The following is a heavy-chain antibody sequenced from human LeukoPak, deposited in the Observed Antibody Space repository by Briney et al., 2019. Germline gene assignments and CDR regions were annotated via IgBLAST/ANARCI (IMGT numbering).Heavy chain of an antibody. Sequence: ASVKVSCKASGYTFTGYYMHWVRQAPGQGLEWMGWINPNSGGTNYAQKFQGWVTMTRDTSISTAYMELSRLRSDDTAVYYCARDKGIAVAGTLDYWGQGTLVTVSS. CDR2: INPNSGGT. CDR3: ARDKGIAVAGTLDY. J-gene: IGHJ4*02. D-gene: IGHD6-19*01. CDR1: GYTFTGYY. V-gene: IGHV1-2*04.